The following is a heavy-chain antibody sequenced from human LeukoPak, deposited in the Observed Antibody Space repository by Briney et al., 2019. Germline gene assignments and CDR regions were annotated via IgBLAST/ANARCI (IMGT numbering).Heavy chain of an antibody. CDR1: GFTFSDYY. D-gene: IGHD6-19*01. V-gene: IGHV3-11*06. CDR3: ARWRIIAVAARDYFDY. CDR2: ISSSSSYT. J-gene: IGHJ4*02. Sequence: KPGGSLRLSCAASGFTFSDYYMSWIRQAPGKGLEWVSYISSSSSYTNYADSVKGRFTISRDNAKNSLYLQMNSLRAEDTAVYNCARWRIIAVAARDYFDYWGQGTLVTVSS.